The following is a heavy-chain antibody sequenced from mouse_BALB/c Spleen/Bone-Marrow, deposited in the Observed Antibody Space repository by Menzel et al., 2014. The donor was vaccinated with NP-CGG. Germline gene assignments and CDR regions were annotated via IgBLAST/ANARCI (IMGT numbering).Heavy chain of an antibody. V-gene: IGHV4-1*02. D-gene: IGHD4-1*01. CDR2: INPDSSMI. Sequence: EVNVVESGGGLVQPGGSLKLSCAASGFDFSRYWMSWVRQAPGKGLEWIGEINPDSSMINYTPSLKDKFIISRDNAKNTLYLQMSIVRSEDTALYYCARPGTWGYFDYWGQGTTLTVSS. CDR3: ARPGTWGYFDY. CDR1: GFDFSRYW. J-gene: IGHJ2*01.